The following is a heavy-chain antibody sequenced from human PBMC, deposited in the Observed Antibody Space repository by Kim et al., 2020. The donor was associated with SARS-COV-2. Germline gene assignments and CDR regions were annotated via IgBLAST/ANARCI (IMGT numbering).Heavy chain of an antibody. CDR3: ARPRTPGYCSGGSCYDFDY. V-gene: IGHV5-51*01. CDR1: GYSFTSYW. CDR2: IYPGDSDT. Sequence: GESLKISCKGSGYSFTSYWIGWVRQMPGKGLEWMGIIYPGDSDTRYSPSFQGQVTISADKSISTAYLQWSSLKASDTAMYYCARPRTPGYCSGGSCYDFDYWGQGTLGTVSS. D-gene: IGHD2-15*01. J-gene: IGHJ4*02.